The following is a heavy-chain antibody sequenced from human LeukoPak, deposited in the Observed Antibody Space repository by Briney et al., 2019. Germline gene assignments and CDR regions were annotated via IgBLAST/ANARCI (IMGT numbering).Heavy chain of an antibody. CDR1: GFTFSNYW. Sequence: GGSLRLSCAASGFTFSNYWMSWVRQAPGEGLEWVANTNQDGNEKYYVDSVKGRFTISRDNAKNSLYLQMNSLRADDTAVYYCARDGYCSGGSCYPGYWGQGTLVTVSS. J-gene: IGHJ4*02. CDR3: ARDGYCSGGSCYPGY. CDR2: TNQDGNEK. D-gene: IGHD2-15*01. V-gene: IGHV3-7*01.